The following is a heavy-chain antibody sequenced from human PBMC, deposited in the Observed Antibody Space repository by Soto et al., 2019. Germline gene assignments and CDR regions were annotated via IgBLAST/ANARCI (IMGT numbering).Heavy chain of an antibody. Sequence: QVQLVESGGGLVKPEGPLRPSVAAPGFTFMTYTLTWIRQLPGKGREWVSNISSRGSTIYYADSVKGRFTISRDNAKNSLYLQMNSLRAEDTAVYYCARAVAAAGYYYYYYYYMDVWGKGTTVTVSS. CDR3: ARAVAAAGYYYYYYYYMDV. CDR1: GFTFMTYT. V-gene: IGHV3-11*01. J-gene: IGHJ6*03. D-gene: IGHD6-13*01. CDR2: ISSRGSTI.